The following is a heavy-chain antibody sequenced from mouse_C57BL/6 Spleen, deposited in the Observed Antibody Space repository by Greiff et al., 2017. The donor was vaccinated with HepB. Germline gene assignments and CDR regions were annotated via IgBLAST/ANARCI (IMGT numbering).Heavy chain of an antibody. CDR3: AAGLGLRYCYFDV. CDR1: GYTFTDYN. Sequence: VQLQQSGPELVKPGASVKMSCKASGYTFTDYNMHWVKQSHGKSLEWIGYINPNNGGTSYNQKFKGKATLTVNKSSSTAYMELRSLTSEDSAVYYCAAGLGLRYCYFDVWGKGTTVTVSS. J-gene: IGHJ1*03. D-gene: IGHD2-2*01. CDR2: INPNNGGT. V-gene: IGHV1-22*01.